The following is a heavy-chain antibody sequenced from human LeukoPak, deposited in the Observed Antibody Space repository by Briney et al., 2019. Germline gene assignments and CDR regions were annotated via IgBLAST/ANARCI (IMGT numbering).Heavy chain of an antibody. CDR1: GFTFNTYS. D-gene: IGHD3-10*01. J-gene: IGHJ4*02. CDR2: ISDSSSTI. V-gene: IGHV3-48*01. CDR3: ASSATGVQLWRSLHY. Sequence: GGSLRLSCAASGFTFNTYSMNWVRQAPGKGLEWVSYISDSSSTIYYADSVKARFTISRDDAKNSLYLQMNSLRVDDTAVYYCASSATGVQLWRSLHYWGQGILVTVSS.